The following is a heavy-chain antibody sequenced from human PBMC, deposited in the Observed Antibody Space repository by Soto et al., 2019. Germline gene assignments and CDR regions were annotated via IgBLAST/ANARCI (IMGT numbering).Heavy chain of an antibody. CDR3: ARHRAVPRTRGVDD. CDR1: GGSITTKW. Sequence: QVHLQESGPGLVKPSGTLSLTCAVAGGSITTKWWSWLRQPPGKGLEWIGEIYHSGTTTYNPSLRGRVTISVDKSKKQFSLNLNSVTAADSAIYSCARHRAVPRTRGVDDWGQGNLVTVSS. J-gene: IGHJ4*02. V-gene: IGHV4-4*02. CDR2: IYHSGTT. D-gene: IGHD6-19*01.